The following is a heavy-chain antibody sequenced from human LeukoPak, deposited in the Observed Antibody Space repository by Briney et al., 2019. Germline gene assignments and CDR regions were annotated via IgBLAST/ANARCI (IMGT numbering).Heavy chain of an antibody. CDR3: AYIVVVPAIADY. D-gene: IGHD2-2*01. V-gene: IGHV1-18*01. CDR2: ISAYNGNT. CDR1: GYTFTSYG. Sequence: ASVKVSCKASGYTFTSYGISWVRQAPGQGLEWMGWISAYNGNTNNAQKLQGRVTMTTDTSTSTAYMELSSLRSEDTAVYYCAYIVVVPAIADYWGQGTLVTVSS. J-gene: IGHJ4*02.